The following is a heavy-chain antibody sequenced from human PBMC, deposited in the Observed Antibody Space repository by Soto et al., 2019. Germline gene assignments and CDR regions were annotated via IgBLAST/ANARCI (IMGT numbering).Heavy chain of an antibody. J-gene: IGHJ6*02. D-gene: IGHD6-13*01. CDR2: INPSGGST. Sequence: QVQLVQSGAEVKKPGASVKVSCKASGYTFTSYYMHWVRQAPGQGLEWMGIINPSGGSTSYAQKFQGRVTMTSDTSTSTVYMELSSLRSEDTAVYYCASRSSSWYSYYYYGMDVWGQGTTVTVSS. CDR3: ASRSSSWYSYYYYGMDV. V-gene: IGHV1-46*03. CDR1: GYTFTSYY.